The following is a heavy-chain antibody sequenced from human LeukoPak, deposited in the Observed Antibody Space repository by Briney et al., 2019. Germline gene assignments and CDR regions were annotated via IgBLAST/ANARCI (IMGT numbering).Heavy chain of an antibody. CDR2: INNDGSST. V-gene: IGHV3-74*01. CDR1: GFTFGSHW. Sequence: GGSLRLSCAASGFTFGSHWMHWVRQAPGQGLVWVSRINNDGSSTSYADSVQGRFTISRDNAKNAVYLQMNSLRAEDTAVYYCVRVTCSSSTSCATVDFWGQGTLVTVSS. CDR3: VRVTCSSSTSCATVDF. D-gene: IGHD2-2*01. J-gene: IGHJ4*02.